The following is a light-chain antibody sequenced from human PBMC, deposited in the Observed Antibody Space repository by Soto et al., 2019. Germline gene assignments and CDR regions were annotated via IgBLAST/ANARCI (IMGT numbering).Light chain of an antibody. CDR3: QQYYRTPRT. J-gene: IGKJ1*01. V-gene: IGKV4-1*01. CDR2: WAS. CDR1: QSVLYSSNNKNY. Sequence: DIVMTQSPDSLAVSLGERATINCRSSQSVLYSSNNKNYLAWFQQKPGQPPELLIYWASTRESGVPDRFSGGGSGTDFSLTISSLQAEDVAVYYCQQYYRTPRTFGQGTKVEIK.